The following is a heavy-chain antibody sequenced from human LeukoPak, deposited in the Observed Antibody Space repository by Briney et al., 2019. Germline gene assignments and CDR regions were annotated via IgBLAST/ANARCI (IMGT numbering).Heavy chain of an antibody. CDR2: IKQEGSEK. CDR1: GFSFSSHG. D-gene: IGHD1-26*01. CDR3: VTGEIPGSY. J-gene: IGHJ4*02. V-gene: IGHV3-7*01. Sequence: GGSLRLSCAASGFSFSSHGMSWVRQAPGKGLEWVANIKQEGSEKYYVDSVKGRFTISRDNAKNSLYLQMNNLRVEDTAVYFCVTGEIPGSYWGQGTLVTVSS.